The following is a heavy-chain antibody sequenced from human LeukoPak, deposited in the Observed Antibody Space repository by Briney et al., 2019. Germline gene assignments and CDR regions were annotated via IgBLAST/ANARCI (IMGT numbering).Heavy chain of an antibody. CDR2: IYYSGST. V-gene: IGHV4-59*01. D-gene: IGHD5-24*01. CDR3: ASFPNRDGYNRSDY. J-gene: IGHJ4*02. CDR1: GGSISSYY. Sequence: PSETLSPTCTVSGGSISSYYWSWIRQPPGKGLEWIGYIYYSGSTNYNPSLKSRVTISVDTSKNQFSLKLSSVTAADTAVYYCASFPNRDGYNRSDYWGQGTLVTVSS.